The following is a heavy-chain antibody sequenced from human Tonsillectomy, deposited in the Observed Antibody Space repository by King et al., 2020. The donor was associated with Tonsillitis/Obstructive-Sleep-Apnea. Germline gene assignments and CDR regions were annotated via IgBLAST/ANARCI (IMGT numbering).Heavy chain of an antibody. J-gene: IGHJ3*02. CDR1: GGSISSYY. CDR3: ARDMVLEAGGDAFDI. V-gene: IGHV4-59*01. Sequence: VQLQESGPGLVKPSETLSLTCTVSGGSISSYYWSWIRPPPGKGLEWIGYIYYSGSTNHNPSLKSRVTISVDTSKNQFSLKLSSVTAADTAVYYCARDMVLEAGGDAFDIWGQGTMVTVSS. CDR2: IYYSGST. D-gene: IGHD2-8*01.